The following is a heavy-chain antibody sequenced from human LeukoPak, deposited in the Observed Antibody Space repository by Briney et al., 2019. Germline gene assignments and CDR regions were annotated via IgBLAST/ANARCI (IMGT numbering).Heavy chain of an antibody. CDR3: AREVMGFDY. CDR2: ISGSGGTT. CDR1: GFTFNSYA. V-gene: IGHV3-23*01. J-gene: IGHJ4*02. Sequence: GGSLRLSCAASGFTFNSYAMSWVRQAPGKGLEWVSVISGSGGTTCYADSVKGRFTISRDNSKNTVYLQMNSLRAEDTAVYYCAREVMGFDYWGQGTLVTVSS. D-gene: IGHD3-16*01.